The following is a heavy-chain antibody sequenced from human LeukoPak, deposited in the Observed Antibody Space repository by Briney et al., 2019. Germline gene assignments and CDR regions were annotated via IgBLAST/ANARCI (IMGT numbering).Heavy chain of an antibody. CDR2: ISYDGSNK. D-gene: IGHD1-26*01. CDR1: GFTFSSYA. CDR3: ARDGEKWELSDGMDV. J-gene: IGHJ6*02. Sequence: GGSLRLSCAASGFTFSSYAMHWVRQAPGKGLEWVAVISYDGSNKYYADPVKGRFTISRDNSKNTLYLQMNSLRAEDAAVYYCARDGEKWELSDGMDVWGQGTTVTVSS. V-gene: IGHV3-30-3*01.